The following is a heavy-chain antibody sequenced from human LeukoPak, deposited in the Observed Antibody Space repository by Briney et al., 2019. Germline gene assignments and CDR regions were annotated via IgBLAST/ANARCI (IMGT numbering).Heavy chain of an antibody. CDR3: ARGSLPAAAPGEWYYFDY. D-gene: IGHD2-2*01. CDR1: GGSFSGYY. Sequence: PSETLSLTCAVYGGSFSGYYWSWIRQPPGKGPEWIGEINHSGSTNYNPSLKSRVTISVDTSKNQFSLKLSSVTAADTAVYYCARGSLPAAAPGEWYYFDYWGQGTLVTVSS. CDR2: INHSGST. V-gene: IGHV4-34*01. J-gene: IGHJ4*02.